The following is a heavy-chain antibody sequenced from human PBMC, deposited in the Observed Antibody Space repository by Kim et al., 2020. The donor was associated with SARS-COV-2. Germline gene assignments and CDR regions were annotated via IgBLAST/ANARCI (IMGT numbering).Heavy chain of an antibody. V-gene: IGHV4-31*03. CDR2: IYYSGST. CDR1: GGSISSGGYY. Sequence: SETLSLTCTVSGGSISSGGYYWSWIRQHPGKGLEWIGYIYYSGSTYYNPSLKSRVTISVDTSKNQFSLKLSSVTAADTAVYYCAREGRCTISRWFDPWGQGTLVTVSS. CDR3: AREGRCTISRWFDP. D-gene: IGHD2-8*01. J-gene: IGHJ5*02.